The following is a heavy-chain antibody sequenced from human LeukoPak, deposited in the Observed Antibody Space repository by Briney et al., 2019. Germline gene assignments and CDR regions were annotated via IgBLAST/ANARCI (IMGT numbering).Heavy chain of an antibody. CDR1: GYTFTGYY. CDR3: AREMPVVVVAATTPSYP. J-gene: IGHJ5*02. D-gene: IGHD2-15*01. V-gene: IGHV1-2*02. Sequence: ASVKVSCKASGYTFTGYYMHWVRQAPGQGLEWMGWINPNSGGTNYAQKFQGRVTMTRDTSISTAYMELSRLRSDDTAVYYCAREMPVVVVAATTPSYPWGQGTLVTVSS. CDR2: INPNSGGT.